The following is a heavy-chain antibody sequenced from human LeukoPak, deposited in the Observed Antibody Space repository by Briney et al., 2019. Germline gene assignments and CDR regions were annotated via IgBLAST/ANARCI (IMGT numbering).Heavy chain of an antibody. D-gene: IGHD3-16*01. CDR2: IQSDGTT. V-gene: IGHV3-53*01. Sequence: HPGGSLRLSCAASGFSFGTYIMNWVRQAPGKGLEWVSVIQSDGTTYYADFVKGRFTISRDNSKNTLYLQMNSLRAEDTAVYYCARVLPPDEYVAYWGQGTLVTVSS. CDR1: GFSFGTYI. CDR3: ARVLPPDEYVAY. J-gene: IGHJ4*02.